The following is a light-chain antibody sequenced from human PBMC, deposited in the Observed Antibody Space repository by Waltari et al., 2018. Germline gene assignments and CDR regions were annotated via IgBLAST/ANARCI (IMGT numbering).Light chain of an antibody. V-gene: IGLV2-14*01. CDR1: SSDVGGYNY. CDR3: SSYTSSSTLVYV. Sequence: QSALTQPASVSGSPGQSITISCTGTSSDVGGYNYVSWYQQHPGKAPKLMIYEVSNRPSGVSNRFSGSKSGNTASLTISGLQAEDEADYYYSSYTSSSTLVYVFGTGTKVTVL. J-gene: IGLJ1*01. CDR2: EVS.